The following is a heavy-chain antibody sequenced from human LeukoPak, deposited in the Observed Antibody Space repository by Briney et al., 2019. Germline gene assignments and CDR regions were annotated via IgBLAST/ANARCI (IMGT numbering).Heavy chain of an antibody. CDR3: ARLPVAASQGDY. Sequence: SETLSLTCTVSGGSISSYYWSWIRQPPGKGLEWIGYIYYSGSTNYNPSLKSRVTISVDTSKNQFSLKLSSVTAADTAVYYCARLPVAASQGDYWGQGTLVTVSS. CDR2: IYYSGST. D-gene: IGHD6-19*01. J-gene: IGHJ4*02. V-gene: IGHV4-59*08. CDR1: GGSISSYY.